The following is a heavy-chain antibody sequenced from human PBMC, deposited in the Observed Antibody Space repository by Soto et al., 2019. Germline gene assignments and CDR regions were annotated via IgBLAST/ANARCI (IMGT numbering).Heavy chain of an antibody. CDR1: GFSFGSFG. Sequence: QIQLVESGGGVVQPGGSLRLSCSASGFSFGSFGMHWVRQAPGEGLEWVAFISRYGSNSFYGDSVKGRFTLSRDNSRNTVYLQMSNTRDEDTALYYCARGNLSFDFDSWGQGTLVIVSS. CDR2: ISRYGSNS. J-gene: IGHJ4*02. V-gene: IGHV3-30*03. CDR3: ARGNLSFDFDS.